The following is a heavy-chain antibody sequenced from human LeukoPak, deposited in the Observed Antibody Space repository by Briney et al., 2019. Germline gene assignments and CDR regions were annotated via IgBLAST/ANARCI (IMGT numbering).Heavy chain of an antibody. CDR1: GYTFTSYY. CDR3: ARTNGSHDAFDI. J-gene: IGHJ3*02. V-gene: IGHV1-46*01. CDR2: INPSGGST. Sequence: GASVKVSCKASGYTFTSYYMHWVRQAPGQGLEWMGIINPSGGSTSYAQKFQGRVNMTRDTSTSTVYMELSSLRSEDTAVYYCARTNGSHDAFDIWGQGTMVTVSS. D-gene: IGHD2-8*01.